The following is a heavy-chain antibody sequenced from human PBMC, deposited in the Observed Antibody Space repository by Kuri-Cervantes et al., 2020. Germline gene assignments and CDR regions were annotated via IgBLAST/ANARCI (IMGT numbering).Heavy chain of an antibody. V-gene: IGHV3-30*04. CDR2: IWYDGSNK. J-gene: IGHJ4*02. Sequence: GESLKISCAASGFTFSSYAMHWVRQAPGKGLEWVAVIWYDGSNKYYADSVKGRFTISRDNSKNTLYLQMNSLRAEDTAVYYCARAHYYDSSGYTHDYWGQGTLVTVSS. CDR3: ARAHYYDSSGYTHDY. CDR1: GFTFSSYA. D-gene: IGHD3-22*01.